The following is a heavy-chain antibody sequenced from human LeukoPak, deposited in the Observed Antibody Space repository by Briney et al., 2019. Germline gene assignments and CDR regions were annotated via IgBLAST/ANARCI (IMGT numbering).Heavy chain of an antibody. CDR1: GYSFFSNYW. CDR2: LYPGDSDS. J-gene: IGHJ4*02. Sequence: GESLKISCKAYGYSFFSNYWIAWVRQMPGKGLEWMGILYPGDSDSRYSPSFQGQVTISADRSISTAYLHWSSLKVSDTAMYYCARASRDGYNQNFDYWGQGTLVTVSS. D-gene: IGHD5-24*01. CDR3: ARASRDGYNQNFDY. V-gene: IGHV5-51*01.